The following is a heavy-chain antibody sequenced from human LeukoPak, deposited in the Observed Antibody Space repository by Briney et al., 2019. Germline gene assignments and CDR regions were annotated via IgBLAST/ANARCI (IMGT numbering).Heavy chain of an antibody. CDR2: ISYSGST. CDR3: ARRSVGGGERFDY. Sequence: RPSETLSLTCSVSGGSVSSGTYYWTWIRQPPGKGLEWIGYISYSGSTNYNPSLKSRVTISADTSKNQFSLKLSSVTAADTAVYYCARRSVGGGERFDYWGQGILATVSS. CDR1: GGSVSSGTYY. J-gene: IGHJ4*02. V-gene: IGHV4-61*01. D-gene: IGHD3-16*01.